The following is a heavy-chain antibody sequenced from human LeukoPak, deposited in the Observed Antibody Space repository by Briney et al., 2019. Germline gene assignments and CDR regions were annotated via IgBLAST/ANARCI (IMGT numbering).Heavy chain of an antibody. J-gene: IGHJ4*02. CDR3: VRVALYYYGSESYYFFEH. V-gene: IGHV3-7*01. Sequence: GGSLRLSCAASGFTFTTYWLGWVRQPPGKGLEWGANINQDGTEKYYVDSVKGRFTISRDNAKNSLYLQVNTLRVEDTAIYYCVRVALYYYGSESYYFFEHWGQGTPVTASS. CDR2: INQDGTEK. CDR1: GFTFTTYW. D-gene: IGHD3-10*01.